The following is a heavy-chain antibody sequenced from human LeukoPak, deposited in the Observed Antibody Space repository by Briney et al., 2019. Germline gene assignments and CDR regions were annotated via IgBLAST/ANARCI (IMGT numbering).Heavy chain of an antibody. V-gene: IGHV4-34*01. Sequence: SETLSLTCAVYGGSFSGYYWSWIRQPPGKGLEWIGEINHSGSTNYNPSLKSRVTISVDTSKNQFSLKLSSVTAADTAVYYCARTNLDGWFDPWGQGTRVTVSS. D-gene: IGHD5-24*01. CDR2: INHSGST. J-gene: IGHJ5*02. CDR3: ARTNLDGWFDP. CDR1: GGSFSGYY.